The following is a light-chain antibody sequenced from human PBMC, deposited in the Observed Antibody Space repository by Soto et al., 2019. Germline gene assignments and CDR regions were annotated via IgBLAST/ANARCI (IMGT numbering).Light chain of an antibody. J-gene: IGKJ1*01. CDR1: QSVSSN. Sequence: EIVMSQSPATLSVSPGERATLSCRARQSVSSNLAWYQQKPGQAPRLLIYGASARATGIPARFSGSGSGTEFNLTISSLQSEDFAVYYCQQYNNWPRTFGQGTKVDIK. V-gene: IGKV3-15*01. CDR2: GAS. CDR3: QQYNNWPRT.